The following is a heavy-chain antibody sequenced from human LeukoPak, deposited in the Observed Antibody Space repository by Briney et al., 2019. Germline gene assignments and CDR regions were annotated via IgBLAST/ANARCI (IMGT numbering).Heavy chain of an antibody. V-gene: IGHV4-34*01. CDR1: GGSFSGYY. CDR2: INHSGST. J-gene: IGHJ4*02. Sequence: SETLSLTCAVYGGSFSGYYWSWIRQPPGKGLEWIGEINHSGSTNYNPSLKSRVTISVDTSKNQFSLKLSSVTAADTAVYYCARWGEGYYGDYMIDYWGQGTLVTVS. D-gene: IGHD4-17*01. CDR3: ARWGEGYYGDYMIDY.